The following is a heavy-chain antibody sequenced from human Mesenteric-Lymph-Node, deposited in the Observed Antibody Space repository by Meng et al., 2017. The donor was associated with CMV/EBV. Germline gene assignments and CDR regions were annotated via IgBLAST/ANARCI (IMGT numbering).Heavy chain of an antibody. CDR2: ISSSSSTI. D-gene: IGHD5-18*01. CDR3: ARVRDVDTATLRGHSPQSNGFDP. J-gene: IGHJ5*02. V-gene: IGHV3-48*04. Sequence: GGSLRLSCAASGFTFSSYSMNWVRQAPGKGLEWVSYISSSSSTIYYADSVKGRFTISRDNAKNSLYLQMNSLRAEDTAVYYCARVRDVDTATLRGHSPQSNGFDPWGQGTLVTVSS. CDR1: GFTFSSYS.